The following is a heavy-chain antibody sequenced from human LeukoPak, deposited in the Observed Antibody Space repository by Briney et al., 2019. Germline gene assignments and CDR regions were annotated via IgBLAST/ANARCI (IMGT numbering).Heavy chain of an antibody. Sequence: GGSLRLSCAASGFTFSSYAMSWVRQAPGRGLEWVSAISGSGGSTYYADSVKGRFTISRDNSRDTLYLQMNSLRAEDTAVYYCAKGYYDYVWGSYCFDYWGQGTLVTASS. CDR1: GFTFSSYA. CDR3: AKGYYDYVWGSYCFDY. V-gene: IGHV3-23*01. CDR2: ISGSGGST. J-gene: IGHJ4*02. D-gene: IGHD3-16*01.